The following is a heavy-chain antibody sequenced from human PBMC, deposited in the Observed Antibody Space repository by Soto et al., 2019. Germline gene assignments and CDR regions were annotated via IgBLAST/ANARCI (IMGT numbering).Heavy chain of an antibody. Sequence: GGSLRLSCAASGFTFSGSAMHWVRQASGKGLAWVGRIRSKANSYATAYAASVKGRFTISRDDSKNTAYLQMNSLKTEDTAVYYCTMNYGDFDWLFDYWGQGTLVTVSS. CDR1: GFTFSGSA. CDR3: TMNYGDFDWLFDY. J-gene: IGHJ4*02. D-gene: IGHD3-9*01. CDR2: IRSKANSYAT. V-gene: IGHV3-73*01.